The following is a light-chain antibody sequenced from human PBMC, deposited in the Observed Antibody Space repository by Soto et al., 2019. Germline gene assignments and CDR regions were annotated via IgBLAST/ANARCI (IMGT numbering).Light chain of an antibody. CDR3: QQSYRSPYT. V-gene: IGKV1-39*01. CDR1: QSINIY. J-gene: IGKJ2*01. Sequence: IQLTQSPSSLSASVGDRVTVTCRASQSINIYLNWYQQKPGKAPTLLIYGASTLQSGVPSRFSGGGSRTDFTLTISSVQTEDFATYYCQQSYRSPYTFGQGTKLEI. CDR2: GAS.